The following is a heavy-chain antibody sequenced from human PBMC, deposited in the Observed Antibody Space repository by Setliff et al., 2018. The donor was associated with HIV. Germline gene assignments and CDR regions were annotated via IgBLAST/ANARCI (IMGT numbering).Heavy chain of an antibody. Sequence: GESLKISCKGSGYSFPSHWIGWVRQMPGKGLEWMGIIYPGDSDTRYSPSFQGQVTISADKSFSTADLQWSSLKASDTAMYYCARGGVVGGTPFGPNAPPYFDYWG. D-gene: IGHD2-15*01. J-gene: IGHJ4*01. CDR1: GYSFPSHW. CDR2: IYPGDSDT. V-gene: IGHV5-51*01. CDR3: ARGGVVGGTPFGPNAPPYFDY.